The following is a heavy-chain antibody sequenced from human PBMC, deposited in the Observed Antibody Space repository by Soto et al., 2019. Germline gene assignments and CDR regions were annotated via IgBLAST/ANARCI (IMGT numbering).Heavy chain of an antibody. V-gene: IGHV4-39*01. CDR2: IYYSGST. Sequence: SETLSLTCTVSGGSISSSSYYWGWIRQPPGKGLEWIGSIYYSGSTYYNPSLKSRVTISVDTSKNQFSLKLSSVTAADTAVYYCARTRGRGITEYYFDYWGQGTLVTVSS. CDR1: GGSISSSSYY. CDR3: ARTRGRGITEYYFDY. D-gene: IGHD3-10*01. J-gene: IGHJ4*02.